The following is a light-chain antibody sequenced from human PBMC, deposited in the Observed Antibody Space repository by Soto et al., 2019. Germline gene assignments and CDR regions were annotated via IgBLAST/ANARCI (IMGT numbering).Light chain of an antibody. CDR3: KQYNSYPWT. CDR2: KAY. CDR1: QSISTW. V-gene: IGKV1-5*03. J-gene: IGKJ1*01. Sequence: DIQMTQSPSTLSASVGDRVTITCRASQSISTWLAWYQQEPGKAPKLLIYKAYSLESGVQSRFSGSGSGTEFTLTISSLQPDDFATYYCKQYNSYPWTFGQGTKVDIK.